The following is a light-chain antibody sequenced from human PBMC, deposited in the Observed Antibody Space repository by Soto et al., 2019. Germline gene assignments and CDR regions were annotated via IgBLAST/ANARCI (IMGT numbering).Light chain of an antibody. CDR1: QTVDSNY. CDR3: QQYGSSPRT. J-gene: IGKJ1*01. CDR2: GIS. V-gene: IGKV3-20*01. Sequence: EIVLTQSPGILSLSPGERATLSCRASQTVDSNYFAWYQQKPGQAPRLLIYGISSRATGIPDRFSGSGSGTDFTLTISRLEPEDFEVYYCQQYGSSPRTFGQGTKVDIK.